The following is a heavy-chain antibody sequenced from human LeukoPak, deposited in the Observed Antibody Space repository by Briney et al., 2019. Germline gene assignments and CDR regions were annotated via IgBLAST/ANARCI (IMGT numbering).Heavy chain of an antibody. CDR2: ISWNSGSI. Sequence: PGRSLRLSCAASGFTFDDYAMHWVRQAPGKGLEWVSGISWNSGSIGYADSVKGRLTISRDNAKNSLYLQMNSLRAEDTALYYCAKDRSHTVTTSSHFDYWGQGTLVTVSP. V-gene: IGHV3-9*01. D-gene: IGHD4-17*01. CDR3: AKDRSHTVTTSSHFDY. J-gene: IGHJ4*02. CDR1: GFTFDDYA.